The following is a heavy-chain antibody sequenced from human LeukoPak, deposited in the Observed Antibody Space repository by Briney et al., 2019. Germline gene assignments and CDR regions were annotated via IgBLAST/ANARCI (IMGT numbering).Heavy chain of an antibody. D-gene: IGHD2-2*01. V-gene: IGHV3-53*01. CDR1: GFTVSSNY. CDR3: ARAPGYCSSTSCSLNYYGMDV. J-gene: IGHJ6*02. CDR2: IYSGGST. Sequence: PGGSLILSCAASGFTVSSNYMSWVRQAAGKGLEWVSVIYSGGSTYYADSVKGRFTISRDNSKNTLYLQMNSLRAEDTAVYYCARAPGYCSSTSCSLNYYGMDVWGQGTTVTVSS.